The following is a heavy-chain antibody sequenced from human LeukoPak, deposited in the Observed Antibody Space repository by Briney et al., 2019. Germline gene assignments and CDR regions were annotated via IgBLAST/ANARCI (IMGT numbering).Heavy chain of an antibody. CDR3: TKGQTSDY. J-gene: IGHJ4*02. V-gene: IGHV3-30*02. Sequence: PGGSLGLSCAASGFIFTNYGMHWVRQAPGKGLEWVAYIRYDGSNEFYADSVKGRFTISRDNSKNTMYLQMNSLRTEDMAVYYCTKGQTSDYWGQGTLVTVSS. CDR1: GFIFTNYG. D-gene: IGHD1-7*01. CDR2: IRYDGSNE.